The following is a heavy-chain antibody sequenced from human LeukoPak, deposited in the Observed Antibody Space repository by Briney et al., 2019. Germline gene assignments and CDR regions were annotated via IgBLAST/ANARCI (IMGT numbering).Heavy chain of an antibody. V-gene: IGHV3-53*01. D-gene: IGHD5-12*01. J-gene: IGHJ4*02. Sequence: GGSLRLSCAASGFTVSTNYMSWVRQAPGKGLEWVSVIYSGGSTYYADSVKGRFTISRDNSKNTLYLQMNSLRADDTAVYYCARAGHSAYKSGGDYWGQGTLVTVSS. CDR3: ARAGHSAYKSGGDY. CDR2: IYSGGST. CDR1: GFTVSTNY.